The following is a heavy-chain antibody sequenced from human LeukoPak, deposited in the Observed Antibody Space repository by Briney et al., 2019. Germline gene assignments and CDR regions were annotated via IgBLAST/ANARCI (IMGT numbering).Heavy chain of an antibody. D-gene: IGHD2-2*01. CDR1: GGSFSGYY. V-gene: IGHV4-34*01. J-gene: IGHJ4*02. CDR3: ARALSSTSRSKAYDY. CDR2: INHSGNT. Sequence: SETLSLTCAVYGGSFSGYYWSWIRQPPGKGLEWIGEINHSGNTNYNPSLKSRVTISVDTSKNQFSLKLSSVTAADTAVYYCARALSSTSRSKAYDYWGQGTLVTVSS.